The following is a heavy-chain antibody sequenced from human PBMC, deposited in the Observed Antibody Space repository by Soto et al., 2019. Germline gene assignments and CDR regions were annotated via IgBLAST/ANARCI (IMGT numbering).Heavy chain of an antibody. V-gene: IGHV3-21*01. CDR2: ISSSSSYI. Sequence: EVQLVESGGGLVKPGGSLRLSCAASGFTFSSYSMNWVRQAPGEGLEWVSSISSSSSYIYYADSVKGRFTISRDNAKNSLYLQMNSLRAEDTAVYYCARDPAGGSEMASDYWGQGTLVTVSS. D-gene: IGHD5-12*01. CDR3: ARDPAGGSEMASDY. CDR1: GFTFSSYS. J-gene: IGHJ4*02.